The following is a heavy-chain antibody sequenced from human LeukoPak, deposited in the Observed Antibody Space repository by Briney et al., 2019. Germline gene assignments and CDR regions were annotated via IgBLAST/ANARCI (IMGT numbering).Heavy chain of an antibody. CDR1: GFTFSSYS. CDR2: ISSSSSYI. V-gene: IGHV3-21*01. Sequence: GSLRLSCAASGFTFSSYSMNWVRQAPGKGLEWVSSISSSSSYIYYADSVKGQFTISRDNAKNSLYLQMNSLRAEDTAVYYCARNYYDFWSGPWAMGKSPSGAFDIWGQGTMVTVSS. CDR3: ARNYYDFWSGPWAMGKSPSGAFDI. D-gene: IGHD3-3*01. J-gene: IGHJ3*02.